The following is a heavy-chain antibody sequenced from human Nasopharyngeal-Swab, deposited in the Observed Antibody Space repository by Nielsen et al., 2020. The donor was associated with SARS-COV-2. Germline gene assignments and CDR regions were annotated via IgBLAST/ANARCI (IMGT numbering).Heavy chain of an antibody. Sequence: GESPKISGTASGFTFGDYAMNWFRQAQGKGLEWVSYIRNKDYGARYVTAEYAASVRGRFIISRDDSKNIAYLQMSSLTTEDTAIYYCSRDFPFSHDTTTRGYMDVWGKGTKVTVSS. D-gene: IGHD5-18*01. V-gene: IGHV3-49*03. CDR1: GFTFGDYA. J-gene: IGHJ6*03. CDR3: SRDFPFSHDTTTRGYMDV. CDR2: IRNKDYGARYVTA.